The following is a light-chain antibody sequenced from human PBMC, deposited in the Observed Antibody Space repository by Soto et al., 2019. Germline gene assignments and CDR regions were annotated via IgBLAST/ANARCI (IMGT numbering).Light chain of an antibody. V-gene: IGKV1-39*01. CDR2: ATS. J-gene: IGKJ4*01. Sequence: DIQMTQSPSSLSASVGDRVTISCRSSQSINNFVNWYQQKPGKAPNLLIYATSSLQTGVPSRFSGSGSGTDFTLTISSLQPEHFATYYCQQSYNIPITFGGGTKVDIK. CDR3: QQSYNIPIT. CDR1: QSINNF.